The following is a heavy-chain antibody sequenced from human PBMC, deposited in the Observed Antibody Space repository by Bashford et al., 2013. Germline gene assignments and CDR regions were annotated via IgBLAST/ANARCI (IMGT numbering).Heavy chain of an antibody. Sequence: SETLSLTCTVSGGSISSYYWSWIRQPPGKGLEWIGYIYYSGSTNYNPSLKSRVTISVDTSKNQFSLKLNSMTAADTAVYYCASLRLRKMKDYYSYYDMDVWGQGTTVTVSS. CDR1: GGSISSYY. CDR3: ASLRLRKMKDYYSYYDMDV. CDR2: IYYSGST. V-gene: IGHV4-59*12. J-gene: IGHJ6*02. D-gene: IGHD4-17*01.